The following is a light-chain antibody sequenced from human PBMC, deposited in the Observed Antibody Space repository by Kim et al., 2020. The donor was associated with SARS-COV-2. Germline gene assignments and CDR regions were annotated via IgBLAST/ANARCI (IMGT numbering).Light chain of an antibody. CDR1: RTVSTPF. Sequence: EIVLTQSPGTLSLSPGERATLSCKASRTVSTPFLAWYQQKPGQRPRLVIYGSYNRATDIPDRFSGSASGTDFTLTISRLEPEDFAVYYCQQDGTAPYTFGRGTKLEI. J-gene: IGKJ2*01. CDR2: GSY. V-gene: IGKV3-20*01. CDR3: QQDGTAPYT.